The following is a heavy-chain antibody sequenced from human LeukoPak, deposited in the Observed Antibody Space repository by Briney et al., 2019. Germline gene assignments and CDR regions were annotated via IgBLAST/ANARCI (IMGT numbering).Heavy chain of an antibody. CDR3: ASLCCSSSWFPFDP. Sequence: GASVKVSCKASGYTFTSYGISWVRQAPGQGLEWMGWISAYNGNTNYAQKLQGRVTMTTDTSTSTAYMELRSLRSDDTAVYYCASLCCSSSWFPFDPWGQGTLVTVSS. J-gene: IGHJ5*02. V-gene: IGHV1-18*01. CDR1: GYTFTSYG. CDR2: ISAYNGNT. D-gene: IGHD6-13*01.